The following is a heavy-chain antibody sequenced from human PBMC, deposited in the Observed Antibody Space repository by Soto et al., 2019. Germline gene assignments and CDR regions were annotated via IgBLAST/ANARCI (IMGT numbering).Heavy chain of an antibody. V-gene: IGHV2-5*02. CDR2: IYLDDDK. J-gene: IGHJ5*02. D-gene: IGHD6-13*01. Sequence: SGPTLVKPTPTLTLTCTLSGFSLSTSGVGVGWIRQPPGKALEWLARIYLDDDKRYRPYLKSRLTITKDTSKNHVVRTMTNMDPVDTATYYCAHASDGYSSSWYWFDPWGQGTLVTVSS. CDR3: AHASDGYSSSWYWFDP. CDR1: GFSLSTSGVG.